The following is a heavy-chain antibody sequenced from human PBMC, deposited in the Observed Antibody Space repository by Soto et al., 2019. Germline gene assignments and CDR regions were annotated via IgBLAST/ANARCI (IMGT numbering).Heavy chain of an antibody. CDR2: IYYSGST. J-gene: IGHJ4*02. CDR3: ARHDWNGVDY. Sequence: QLQLQESGPGLVKPSETLSLTCTVSGGSISSSSYYWGWIRQPPGKGLEWIGSIYYSGSTYYNPSLTCRVTISVDTSKNQFALKLSSVTAADTAVYYCARHDWNGVDYWGQGTLVTVSS. V-gene: IGHV4-39*01. D-gene: IGHD1-1*01. CDR1: GGSISSSSYY.